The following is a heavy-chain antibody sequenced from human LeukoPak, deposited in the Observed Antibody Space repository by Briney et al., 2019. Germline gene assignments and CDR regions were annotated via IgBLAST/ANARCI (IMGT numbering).Heavy chain of an antibody. J-gene: IGHJ4*02. Sequence: PSETLSLTCTVSGGSISSHYWSWIRQPPGKGLEWIGNIYYSGSTNYNPSLKSRVTISVDTSKNQFSLKLSSVTAADTAVYYCAGVPRDGFNPDYWGQGTLVTVSS. D-gene: IGHD5-24*01. CDR1: GGSISSHY. V-gene: IGHV4-59*11. CDR3: AGVPRDGFNPDY. CDR2: IYYSGST.